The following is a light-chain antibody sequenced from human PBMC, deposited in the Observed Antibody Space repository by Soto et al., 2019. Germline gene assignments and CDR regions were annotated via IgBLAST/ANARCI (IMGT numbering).Light chain of an antibody. Sequence: QSALTQPPSASGSPGQSVTISCTGTSSDVGGYNSVSWYQHHPGKAPKLMIYEVSKRPSGVPDRVSGSKSAITASLTVSGLKAEDEADYYCSSYAGSNNYVFGTGTKLTVL. J-gene: IGLJ1*01. CDR2: EVS. CDR3: SSYAGSNNYV. CDR1: SSDVGGYNS. V-gene: IGLV2-8*01.